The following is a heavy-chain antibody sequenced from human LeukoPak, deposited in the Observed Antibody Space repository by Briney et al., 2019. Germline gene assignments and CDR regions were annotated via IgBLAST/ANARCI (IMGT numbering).Heavy chain of an antibody. CDR2: INPNSGGT. D-gene: IGHD3-22*01. CDR1: GYTFTGYY. Sequence: ASVTVSFKASGYTFTGYYMHWVRQAPGQGLEWMGWINPNSGGTNYAQKFQGRVTMTRDTSISTAYMELSRLRSDDTAVYYCARYTDYYASSGITIKHDAFDIWGQGTMVTVSS. CDR3: ARYTDYYASSGITIKHDAFDI. V-gene: IGHV1-2*02. J-gene: IGHJ3*02.